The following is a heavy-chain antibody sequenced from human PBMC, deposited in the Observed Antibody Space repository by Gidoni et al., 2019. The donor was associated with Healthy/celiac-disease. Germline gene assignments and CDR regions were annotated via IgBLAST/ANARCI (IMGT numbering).Heavy chain of an antibody. J-gene: IGHJ3*02. D-gene: IGHD3-22*01. Sequence: VQLVESGGGLVQPGRSLRLSCAASGFTFDAYAMHWVRQAPGKGLEWVSGISWNSGSIGYADSVKGRFTISRDNAKNSLYLQMNSLRAEDTALYYCAKVAYYYDSSGYRADAFDIWGQGTMVTVSS. CDR1: GFTFDAYA. V-gene: IGHV3-9*01. CDR2: ISWNSGSI. CDR3: AKVAYYYDSSGYRADAFDI.